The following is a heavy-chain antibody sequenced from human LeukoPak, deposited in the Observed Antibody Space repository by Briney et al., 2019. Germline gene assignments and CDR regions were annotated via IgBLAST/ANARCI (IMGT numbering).Heavy chain of an antibody. J-gene: IGHJ4*02. CDR1: GGSISSSSYY. CDR3: ARVSYGSGSYFMPSYFDY. Sequence: PSETLSLTCTASGGSISSSSYYWGWIRQPPGKGLEWIGSIYYSGSTYYNPSLKSRVTISVDTSKNQFSLKLSSVTAADTAVYYCARVSYGSGSYFMPSYFDYWGQGTLVTVAS. CDR2: IYYSGST. D-gene: IGHD3-10*01. V-gene: IGHV4-39*07.